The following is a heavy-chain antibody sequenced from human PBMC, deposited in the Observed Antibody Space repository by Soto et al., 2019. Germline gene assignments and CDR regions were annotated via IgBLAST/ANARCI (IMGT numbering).Heavy chain of an antibody. D-gene: IGHD1-20*01. Sequence: QVQLVQSGAEVKKPGASVKVSCKTSGYMFSSYYIHWVRQAPGQGLEWMGNITPSGGTTTYAPKLQGRVTMTSDTSTNSVYMELSSLRSEYTAVYFGVTYNWNDPEPSDVWGQGTRVTVSS. V-gene: IGHV1-46*01. CDR2: ITPSGGTT. CDR1: GYMFSSYY. J-gene: IGHJ3*01. CDR3: VTYNWNDPEPSDV.